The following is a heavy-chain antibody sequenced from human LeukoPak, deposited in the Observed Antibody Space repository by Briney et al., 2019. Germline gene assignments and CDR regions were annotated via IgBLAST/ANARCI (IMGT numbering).Heavy chain of an antibody. CDR2: IKQDGSEK. V-gene: IGHV3-7*03. CDR3: ARDRLGTRPGIAAARGPSWFDP. Sequence: PGGSLRLSCAASGFTFSSDWMSWVRQAPGKGREWVANIKQDGSEKYYVDSVKGRFTISRDNAKNSLYLQMNSLRAEDTAVYYCARDRLGTRPGIAAARGPSWFDPWGQGTLVTVSS. D-gene: IGHD6-13*01. J-gene: IGHJ5*02. CDR1: GFTFSSDW.